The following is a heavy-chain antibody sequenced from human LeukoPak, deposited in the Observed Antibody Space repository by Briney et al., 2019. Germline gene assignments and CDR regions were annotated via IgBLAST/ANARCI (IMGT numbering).Heavy chain of an antibody. V-gene: IGHV3-23*01. CDR2: ISGSGGST. D-gene: IGHD3-22*01. Sequence: PGGSLRLSCAASGFTFSSYAMSWVRQAPGKGLEWVSAISGSGGSTYYADSVKGRFTISRDNSKNTLYLQMNSLRAEDTAVYYCATSDSSGYYPNYYFDYWGQGTLVTVSS. CDR3: ATSDSSGYYPNYYFDY. J-gene: IGHJ4*02. CDR1: GFTFSSYA.